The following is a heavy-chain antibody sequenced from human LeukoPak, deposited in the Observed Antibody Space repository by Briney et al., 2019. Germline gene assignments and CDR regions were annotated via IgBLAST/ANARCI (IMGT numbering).Heavy chain of an antibody. CDR2: INPNSGGT. J-gene: IGHJ4*02. CDR3: ARDRDSSSWYYFDY. V-gene: IGHV1-2*02. D-gene: IGHD6-13*01. CDR1: GYTFTGYY. Sequence: ASVKVSSKASGYTFTGYYMHWVRQAPGQGLEWMGWINPNSGGTNYAQEFQGRVTMTRDTSISTAYMELSRLRSDDTAVHYCARDRDSSSWYYFDYWGQGTLVTVSS.